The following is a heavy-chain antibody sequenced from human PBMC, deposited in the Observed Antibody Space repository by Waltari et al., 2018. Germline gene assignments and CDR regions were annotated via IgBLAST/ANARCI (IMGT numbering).Heavy chain of an antibody. V-gene: IGHV4-39*07. Sequence: QLQLQELGPGLVKPSETLSLTCTVSGGSISSSSYYWGWIRQPPGKGLEWIGSIYYSGSTYYNPSLKSRVTISVDTSKNQFSLKLSSVTAADTAVYYCARDVITFGGVIEIDYWGQGTLVTVSS. D-gene: IGHD3-16*02. CDR2: IYYSGST. J-gene: IGHJ4*02. CDR3: ARDVITFGGVIEIDY. CDR1: GGSISSSSYY.